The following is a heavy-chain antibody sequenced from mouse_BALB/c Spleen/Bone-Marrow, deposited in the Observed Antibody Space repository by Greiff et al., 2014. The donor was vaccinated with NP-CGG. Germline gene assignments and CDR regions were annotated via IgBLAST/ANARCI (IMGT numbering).Heavy chain of an antibody. CDR3: SRREYYAMDY. CDR2: IDPANGNT. V-gene: IGHV14-3*02. Sequence: EVMLVESGAELVKPGASVKLSCTASGFNIKDTYMHWVKQRPEQGLEWIGRIDPANGNTKYDPKFQGKATITADTSSNTAYLQRSSLTSEDTAVYYCSRREYYAMDYWGQGTSATVSS. J-gene: IGHJ4*01. CDR1: GFNIKDTY.